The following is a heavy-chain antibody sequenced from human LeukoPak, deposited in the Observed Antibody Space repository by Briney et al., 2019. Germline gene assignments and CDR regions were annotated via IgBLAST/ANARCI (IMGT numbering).Heavy chain of an antibody. CDR3: ARASIAAADAFDI. J-gene: IGHJ3*02. CDR1: GFTFSSYG. Sequence: GGSLRLSCAASGFTFSSYGMHWVRQAPGKGLEWVAVIWYDGSNKYYADPVKGRFTISRDNSKNTLYLQMNSLRAEDTAVYYCARASIAAADAFDIWGQGTMVTVSS. CDR2: IWYDGSNK. D-gene: IGHD6-13*01. V-gene: IGHV3-33*01.